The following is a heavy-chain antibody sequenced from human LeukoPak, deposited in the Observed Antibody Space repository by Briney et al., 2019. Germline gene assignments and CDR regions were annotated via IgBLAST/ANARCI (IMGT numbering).Heavy chain of an antibody. CDR3: ARHRTEINKYGPYDAFDI. Sequence: PSETLSLTCTVSGVSINSGDYYWGWIRQPPVKGLEWIGTIYYSGRTYYNPPPKSRFTISEDKSKNQFSLKLTSVTAADTAIYYCARHRTEINKYGPYDAFDIWGQGTMVTVSS. CDR2: IYYSGRT. V-gene: IGHV4-39*01. D-gene: IGHD3-10*01. CDR1: GVSINSGDYY. J-gene: IGHJ3*02.